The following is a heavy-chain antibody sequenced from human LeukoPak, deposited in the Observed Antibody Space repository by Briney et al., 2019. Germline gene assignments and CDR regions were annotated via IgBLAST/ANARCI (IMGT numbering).Heavy chain of an antibody. CDR3: AKASWVTGWGIDY. D-gene: IGHD3-16*01. J-gene: IGHJ4*02. CDR1: GFTFSSYG. V-gene: IGHV3-30*18. CDR2: ISYDGSNK. Sequence: GGSLRLSCAASGFTFSSYGMHWVRQAPGKGLEWVAVISYDGSNKYYADSVKGRFTISRGNSKNTLYLQMNSLRAEDTAVYYCAKASWVTGWGIDYWGQGTLVTVSS.